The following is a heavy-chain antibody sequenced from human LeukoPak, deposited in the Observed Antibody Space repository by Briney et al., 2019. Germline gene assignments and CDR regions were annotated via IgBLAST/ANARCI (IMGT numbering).Heavy chain of an antibody. CDR1: GGSISGYY. CDR2: INHSGST. V-gene: IGHV4-34*01. CDR3: ARGRYDYGKPRYYFDY. J-gene: IGHJ4*02. Sequence: SETLSLTCTVSGGSISGYYWSWIRQPPGKGLEWIGEINHSGSTNYNPSLKSRVTISVDTSKNQFSLKLSSVTAADTAVYYCARGRYDYGKPRYYFDYWGQGTLVTVSS. D-gene: IGHD4/OR15-4a*01.